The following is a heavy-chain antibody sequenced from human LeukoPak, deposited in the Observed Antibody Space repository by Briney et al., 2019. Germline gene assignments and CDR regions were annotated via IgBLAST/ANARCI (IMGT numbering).Heavy chain of an antibody. CDR3: AKEGYSGYEH. Sequence: GRSLRLSCAASGFTFDDYAMHWVRQAPGKGLEWVSGISWNSGSIGYADSVKGRFTISRDNAKNSLYLQMNRLRAEDMALYYCAKEGYSGYEHWGQGTLVTVSS. D-gene: IGHD5-12*01. V-gene: IGHV3-9*03. CDR1: GFTFDDYA. CDR2: ISWNSGSI. J-gene: IGHJ1*01.